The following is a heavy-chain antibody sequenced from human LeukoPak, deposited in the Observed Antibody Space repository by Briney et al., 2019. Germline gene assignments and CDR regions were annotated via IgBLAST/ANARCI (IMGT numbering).Heavy chain of an antibody. CDR3: ARDYSRSIEY. CDR2: IYYSGST. Sequence: PSETLSLTCTVSGGSITSRSYYWGWIRQPPGKGLEWIANIYYSGSTYYNPSLKSRVTISVDTSKNQFSLKLSSVTAADTAVYYCARDYSRSIEYWGQGTLVTVSS. J-gene: IGHJ4*02. CDR1: GGSITSRSYY. V-gene: IGHV4-39*07. D-gene: IGHD6-13*01.